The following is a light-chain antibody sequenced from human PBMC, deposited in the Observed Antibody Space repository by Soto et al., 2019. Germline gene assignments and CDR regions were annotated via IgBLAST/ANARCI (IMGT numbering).Light chain of an antibody. J-gene: IGKJ4*02. CDR1: RSISDW. V-gene: IGKV1-5*01. CDR2: DAS. CDR3: LQSSSTPWT. Sequence: DIQMTQSPSTLSPSVGDRVTITCRASRSISDWLAWYQQKPGKAPELLIFDASTLTSGIPARFSGSGSGTEFTLTISRLQPEDVATYYCLQSSSTPWTFGGGTKGDIK.